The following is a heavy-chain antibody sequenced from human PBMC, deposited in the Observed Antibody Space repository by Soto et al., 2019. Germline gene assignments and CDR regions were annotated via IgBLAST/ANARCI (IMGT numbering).Heavy chain of an antibody. J-gene: IGHJ5*02. CDR2: INAGNGNT. CDR3: ARDYDFWSGYYTENWFDP. Sequence: ASVKVSCKASGYTFTSYAMHWVRQAPGQRLEWMGWINAGNGNTKYSQKFQGRVTITRDTSASTAYMELSSLRSEDTAVYYCARDYDFWSGYYTENWFDPWGQGTLVTVSS. CDR1: GYTFTSYA. V-gene: IGHV1-3*01. D-gene: IGHD3-3*01.